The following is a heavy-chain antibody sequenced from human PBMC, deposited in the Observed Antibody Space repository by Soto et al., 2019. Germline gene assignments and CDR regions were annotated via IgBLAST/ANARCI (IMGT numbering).Heavy chain of an antibody. J-gene: IGHJ4*02. CDR3: ARDSRTYHFDY. CDR1: PFTFDAHA. V-gene: IGHV3-23*01. CDR2: ISPTSISE. Sequence: PGLCLRLSCTVSPFTFDAHAISWVRQAQGKGLEWVSSISPTSISEYYADSMKGRFTISRDNSENTLYLQIHSLTAADTAVYYCARDSRTYHFDYWGQGTLVTVSS.